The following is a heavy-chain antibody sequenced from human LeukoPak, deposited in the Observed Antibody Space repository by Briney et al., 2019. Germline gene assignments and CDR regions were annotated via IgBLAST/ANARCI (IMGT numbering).Heavy chain of an antibody. V-gene: IGHV1-46*01. CDR3: ARGYCSGGSCYLFDY. Sequence: ASVKVSCKASGYTFTSYYMHWVRQAPGQGLEWMGIINPSGGSTSYAQKFQGRVTMTRDTSTSTVYMELSSLRSGDTAVYYCARGYCSGGSCYLFDYWGQGTLVTVSS. D-gene: IGHD2-15*01. CDR1: GYTFTSYY. J-gene: IGHJ4*02. CDR2: INPSGGST.